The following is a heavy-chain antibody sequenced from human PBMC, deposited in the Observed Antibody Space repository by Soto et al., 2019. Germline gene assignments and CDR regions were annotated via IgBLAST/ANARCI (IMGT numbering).Heavy chain of an antibody. Sequence: GGSLRLSCAASGFTFNIYAMNWVRQAPGKGLEWVSVISGNDDSKYYADSVKGRFTISRDNSKNTLYLQMNSLRAEDTAVYYCARDYYDSSGYLEGLGYWGQGTLVTVSS. V-gene: IGHV3-23*01. CDR1: GFTFNIYA. CDR2: ISGNDDSK. D-gene: IGHD3-22*01. CDR3: ARDYYDSSGYLEGLGY. J-gene: IGHJ4*02.